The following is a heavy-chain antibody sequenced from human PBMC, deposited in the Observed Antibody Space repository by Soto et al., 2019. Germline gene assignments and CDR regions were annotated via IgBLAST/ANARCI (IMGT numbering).Heavy chain of an antibody. CDR3: ARDSIDWLPRY. Sequence: SVKVSCKASGGTLSSYTISWVRQAPGQGLEWMGRIIPILGIANYAQKFQGRVTITADKSTSTAYMELSSLRSEDTAVYYCARDSIDWLPRYWGQGTLVTVSS. CDR2: IIPILGIA. J-gene: IGHJ4*02. V-gene: IGHV1-69*04. D-gene: IGHD3-9*01. CDR1: GGTLSSYT.